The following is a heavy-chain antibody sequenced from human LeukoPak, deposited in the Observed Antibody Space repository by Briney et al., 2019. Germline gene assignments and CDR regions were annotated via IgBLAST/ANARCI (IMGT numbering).Heavy chain of an antibody. CDR3: ASPYSNYEIDY. V-gene: IGHV3-23*01. D-gene: IGHD4-11*01. Sequence: GRSLRLSCAASGFTFSTYAMSWVRQAPGKGLEWVSAISTSGGSTYYAGSVKGRFTISRDNSKNTLYLQMNSLRAEDTAVYYCASPYSNYEIDYWGQGTLVTVSS. CDR1: GFTFSTYA. J-gene: IGHJ4*02. CDR2: ISTSGGST.